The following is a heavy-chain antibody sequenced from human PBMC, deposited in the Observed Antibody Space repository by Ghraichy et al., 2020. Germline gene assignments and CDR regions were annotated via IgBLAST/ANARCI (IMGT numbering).Heavy chain of an antibody. CDR3: AGRSIMITFGGVPFSPAPRDYYYYYGMDV. Sequence: SVKVSCKASGGTFSSYAISWVRQAPGQGLEWMGGIIPIFGTANYAQKFQGRVTITADKSTSTAYMELSSLRSEDTAVYYCAGRSIMITFGGVPFSPAPRDYYYYYGMDVWVQGTTVTVYS. CDR2: IIPIFGTA. J-gene: IGHJ6*02. D-gene: IGHD3-16*01. CDR1: GGTFSSYA. V-gene: IGHV1-69*06.